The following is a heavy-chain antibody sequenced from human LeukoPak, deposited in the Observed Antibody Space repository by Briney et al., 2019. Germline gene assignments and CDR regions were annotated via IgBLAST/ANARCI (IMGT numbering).Heavy chain of an antibody. Sequence: ASVKVSCTASGYTFTSYGISWVRQAPGQGLEWMGWISAYNGNTNYAQKLQGRVTMTTDTSTSTAYMELRSLRSDDTAVYYCARSSPSIAAAGLFDYWGQGTLVTVSS. J-gene: IGHJ4*02. CDR2: ISAYNGNT. CDR1: GYTFTSYG. CDR3: ARSSPSIAAAGLFDY. D-gene: IGHD6-13*01. V-gene: IGHV1-18*01.